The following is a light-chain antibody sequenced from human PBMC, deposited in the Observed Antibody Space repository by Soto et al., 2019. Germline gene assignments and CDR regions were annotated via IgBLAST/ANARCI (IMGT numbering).Light chain of an antibody. CDR2: DVS. V-gene: IGLV2-14*01. J-gene: IGLJ2*01. Sequence: QSVLTQPASVSGSPVQSITISCTGTSSDVGGYNYVSWYQQHPGKAPKLMIYDVSNRPSGVSNRFSGSKSGNTTSLTISGLEAEDEADYHCSSYTSSSTLVVFGGGTKVTVL. CDR3: SSYTSSSTLVV. CDR1: SSDVGGYNY.